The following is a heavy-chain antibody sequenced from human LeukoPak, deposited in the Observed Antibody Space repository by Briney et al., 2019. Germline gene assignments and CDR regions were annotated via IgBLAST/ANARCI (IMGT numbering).Heavy chain of an antibody. J-gene: IGHJ4*02. CDR3: ASFVGATDY. CDR2: IFYSGST. V-gene: IGHV4-39*07. D-gene: IGHD1-26*01. Sequence: SETLSLTCTVSGGSISTSSYYWGWVRQPPGKGLEWIGNIFYSGSTYYSPSLKSRVTISLDTSRNQFSLKLNSVTAADTAVYYCASFVGATDYWGQGTLVTVSS. CDR1: GGSISTSSYY.